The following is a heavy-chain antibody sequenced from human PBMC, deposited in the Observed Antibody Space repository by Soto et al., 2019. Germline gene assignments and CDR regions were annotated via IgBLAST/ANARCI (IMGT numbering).Heavy chain of an antibody. Sequence: PSETLSLTCAVSGGSISSSNWWSWVRQPPGKGLEWIGEIYHSGRTYYNPSLKSRVTISVDTSKNQFSLKLSSVTAADTAVYYCARSALVRGVDGSRFDYWGQGALVTVSS. CDR1: GGSISSSNW. D-gene: IGHD3-10*01. V-gene: IGHV4-4*02. CDR3: ARSALVRGVDGSRFDY. J-gene: IGHJ4*02. CDR2: IYHSGRT.